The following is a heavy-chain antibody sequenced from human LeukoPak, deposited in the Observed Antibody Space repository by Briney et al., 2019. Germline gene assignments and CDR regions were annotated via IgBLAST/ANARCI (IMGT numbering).Heavy chain of an antibody. V-gene: IGHV1-46*01. Sequence: ASVKVSCKAFGYSLTNYYMHWVRQAPGQGLEWMGEINPSGGSTSYAQKFQGRITVTRDTYTNTVYMDLSSLRSEDTATYYCARGAPTSRIGAGRFDYWGQGSLLTVAS. D-gene: IGHD5-12*01. CDR2: INPSGGST. CDR3: ARGAPTSRIGAGRFDY. J-gene: IGHJ4*02. CDR1: GYSLTNYY.